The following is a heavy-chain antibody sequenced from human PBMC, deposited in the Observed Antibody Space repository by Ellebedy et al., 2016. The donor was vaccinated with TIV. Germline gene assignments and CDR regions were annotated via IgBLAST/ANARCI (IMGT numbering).Heavy chain of an antibody. CDR2: IYHSGST. D-gene: IGHD1-1*01. V-gene: IGHV4-59*08. CDR1: GDSISPYY. CDR3: TRPQTGSDAFDI. J-gene: IGHJ3*02. Sequence: MPSETLSLTCSVSGDSISPYYWSWIRQPPGKGLEWIGYIYHSGSTNYNPSLKSRVTISVDTSKNQYSLKLSSVTAADTAVYYGTRPQTGSDAFDIWGQGTMVTVSS.